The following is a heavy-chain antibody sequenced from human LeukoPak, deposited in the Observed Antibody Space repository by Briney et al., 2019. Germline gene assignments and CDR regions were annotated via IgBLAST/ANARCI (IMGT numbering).Heavy chain of an antibody. Sequence: GGSLRLSCAASGFTFSSYSMNWVRQAPGKGLEWVSYVSNSGTTTYYADSVKGRFTISRDNGKNLVSLQLNSLRDEDTAVYYCARADRDGNKRFLDWGQGTLVTVSS. CDR3: ARADRDGNKRFLD. J-gene: IGHJ4*02. CDR2: VSNSGTTT. V-gene: IGHV3-48*02. D-gene: IGHD5-24*01. CDR1: GFTFSSYS.